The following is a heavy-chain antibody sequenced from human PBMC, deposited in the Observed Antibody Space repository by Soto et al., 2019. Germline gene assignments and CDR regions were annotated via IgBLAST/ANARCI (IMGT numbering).Heavy chain of an antibody. CDR3: GRGGVAAACQNAFDI. CDR2: IYYSGST. CDR1: GGSISSYY. D-gene: IGHD6-13*01. V-gene: IGHV4-59*01. Sequence: QVQLQESGPGLVKPSETLSLTCTVSGGSISSYYWSWIRQPPGKGLEWIGYIYYSGSTNYNPSLESGVTMTVVTSKHRFSLELSSVIAAGTAVYYGGRGGVAAACQNAFDIWGQGTMVTVSS. J-gene: IGHJ3*02.